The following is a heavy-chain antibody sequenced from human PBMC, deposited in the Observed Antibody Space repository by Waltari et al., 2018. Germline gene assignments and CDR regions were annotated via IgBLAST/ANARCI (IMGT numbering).Heavy chain of an antibody. D-gene: IGHD3-22*01. CDR1: GYTFTDYY. Sequence: EVQLVQSGAEVKKPGATVKISCKVSGYTFTDYYMHWVQQAPGKGLEWMGLGDPEDGETIYAEKFQGRVTITADTSTDTAYMELSSLRSEDTAVYYCATTRRGLYYYDSSGTGDAFDIWGQGTMVTVSS. J-gene: IGHJ3*02. V-gene: IGHV1-69-2*01. CDR3: ATTRRGLYYYDSSGTGDAFDI. CDR2: GDPEDGET.